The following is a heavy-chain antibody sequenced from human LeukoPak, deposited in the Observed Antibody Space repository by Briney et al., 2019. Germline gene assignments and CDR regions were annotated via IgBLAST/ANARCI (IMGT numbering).Heavy chain of an antibody. CDR2: ISGSGGST. CDR1: GFTFSSYA. D-gene: IGHD3-10*01. V-gene: IGHV3-23*01. J-gene: IGHJ6*02. Sequence: GGSLRLSCAASGFTFSSYAMSWVRQAPGKGLEWVSAISGSGGSTFYADSVKGRFTISRDNAKNSLYLQMNSLRAEDTALYYCAKFALWQPLRSFIYGSGSYNGYGMDVWGQGTTVTVSS. CDR3: AKFALWQPLRSFIYGSGSYNGYGMDV.